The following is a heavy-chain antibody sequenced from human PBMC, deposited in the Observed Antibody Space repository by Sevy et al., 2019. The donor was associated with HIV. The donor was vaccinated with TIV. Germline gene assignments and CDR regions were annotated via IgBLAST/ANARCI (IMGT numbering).Heavy chain of an antibody. CDR1: GFIFSDYA. V-gene: IGHV3-23*01. Sequence: GGSLRLSCAASGFIFSDYAMSWVRQAPGKGLEWVSSISGGDDSTYYADSVKGRVTVSRDNSKNTLYLQMNTLRAEDTALYYCAKFGDYYDSGGYYWYFDFWGRGTLVTVS. CDR2: ISGGDDST. D-gene: IGHD3-22*01. J-gene: IGHJ2*01. CDR3: AKFGDYYDSGGYYWYFDF.